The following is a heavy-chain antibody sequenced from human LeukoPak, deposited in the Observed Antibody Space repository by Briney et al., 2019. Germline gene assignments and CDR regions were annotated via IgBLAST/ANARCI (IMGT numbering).Heavy chain of an antibody. Sequence: ASVKVSCKASGYTFTSYGISWVRQAPGQGLEWMGWISAYNGNTNYAQKLQGRVTMTTDTSTSTAYMELRSLRSDDTAVYYCARDVTGYCSSTSCYTYWSYWGQGTLVTVSS. CDR3: ARDVTGYCSSTSCYTYWSY. J-gene: IGHJ4*02. D-gene: IGHD2-2*02. CDR2: ISAYNGNT. V-gene: IGHV1-18*01. CDR1: GYTFTSYG.